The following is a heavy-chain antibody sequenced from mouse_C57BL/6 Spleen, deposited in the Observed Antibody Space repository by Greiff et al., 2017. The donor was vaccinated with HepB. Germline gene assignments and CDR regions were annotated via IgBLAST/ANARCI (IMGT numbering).Heavy chain of an antibody. D-gene: IGHD2-4*01. CDR3: TPYYDYATWFAY. V-gene: IGHV6-3*01. J-gene: IGHJ3*01. Sequence: DVHLVESGGGLVQPGGSMKLSCVASGFTFSNYWMNWVRQSPEKGLEWVAQIRLKSDNYATHYAESVKGRFTISRDDSKSSVYLQMNNLRAEDTGIYYCTPYYDYATWFAYWGQGTLVTVSA. CDR1: GFTFSNYW. CDR2: IRLKSDNYAT.